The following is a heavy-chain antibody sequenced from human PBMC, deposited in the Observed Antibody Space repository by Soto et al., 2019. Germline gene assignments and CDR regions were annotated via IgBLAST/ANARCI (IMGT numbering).Heavy chain of an antibody. V-gene: IGHV4-39*01. CDR1: SGSISVADVF. Sequence: SETLSLTCTVSSGSISVADVFWGWVRQPPGKGLEWIGNVDYSGTAYFSPSLATRVTFHVDTSKNQFSLTLYSVTAADTAVYYCARITGRHLDYWGQGILVTVSS. CDR2: VDYSGTA. D-gene: IGHD1-20*01. CDR3: ARITGRHLDY. J-gene: IGHJ4*02.